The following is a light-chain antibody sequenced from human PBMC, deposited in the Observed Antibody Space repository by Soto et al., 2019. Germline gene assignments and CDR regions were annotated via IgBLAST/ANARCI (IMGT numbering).Light chain of an antibody. V-gene: IGLV2-14*01. CDR3: TSPTPGSLYV. Sequence: QSALTQPASVSGSPGQSITISCTGTSSDVGNYNYVSWYQQYPGRVPKLLIYMVSNRPSGVSNRFSGSKSGNTASLTISGLQAEDEANYFRTSPTPGSLYVFGTGTKLTVL. J-gene: IGLJ1*01. CDR2: MVS. CDR1: SSDVGNYNY.